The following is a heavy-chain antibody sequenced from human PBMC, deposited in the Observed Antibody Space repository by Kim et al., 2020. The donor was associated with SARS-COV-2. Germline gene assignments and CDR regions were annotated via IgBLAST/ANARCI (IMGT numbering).Heavy chain of an antibody. J-gene: IGHJ4*02. V-gene: IGHV3-21*01. CDR1: GFTFSSYS. D-gene: IGHD3-9*01. CDR2: ISSSSSYI. CDR3: ARDRDWLFGGDY. Sequence: GGSLRLSCAASGFTFSSYSMNWVRQAPRKGLEWVSSISSSSSYIYYADSVKGRFTISRDNAKNSLYLQMNSLRAEDTAVYYCARDRDWLFGGDYWGQGTLVTVSS.